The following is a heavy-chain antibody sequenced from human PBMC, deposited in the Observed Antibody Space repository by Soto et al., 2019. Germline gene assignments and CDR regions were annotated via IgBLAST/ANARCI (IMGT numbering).Heavy chain of an antibody. CDR2: IHHSGRT. CDR3: ARPHGGSSGWDNWFDP. V-gene: IGHV4-59*01. D-gene: IGHD6-25*01. CDR1: GGSISTYY. Sequence: SETLSLTCTVSGGSISTYYWNWIRQTPGKGLEWIGYIHHSGRTNYNPSLRSRVTISVDTSKNQFSLKLTSVTAADTAVYYCARPHGGSSGWDNWFDPWGQGTLVTVSS. J-gene: IGHJ5*02.